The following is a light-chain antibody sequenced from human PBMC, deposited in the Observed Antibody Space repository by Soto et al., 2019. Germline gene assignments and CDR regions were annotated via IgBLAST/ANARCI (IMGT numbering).Light chain of an antibody. CDR1: QSIGTW. CDR3: QQYNSYSRA. V-gene: IGKV1-5*01. CDR2: DAS. Sequence: DIQMTQSPSTLSASVGDRVTITCRASQSIGTWLAWYQHKPGRAPKLLIYDASTFEGGVPSRFSGSRSGAELTFTISSLQPDDFPTYDCQQYNSYSRAFGQGTKVEIK. J-gene: IGKJ1*01.